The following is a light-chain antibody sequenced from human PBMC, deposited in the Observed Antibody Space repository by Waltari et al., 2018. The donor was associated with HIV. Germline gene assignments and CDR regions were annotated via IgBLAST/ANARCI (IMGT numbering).Light chain of an antibody. V-gene: IGKV3-20*01. CDR1: QSVSSSY. CDR3: QQYGSSPPFT. Sequence: EIVLTQSPGTLSLSPGERATLSCRASQSVSSSYLSWYQPKPGQVPRRLIYGESGRATGIQDRFSGSGSGTDFTLTISRLEPEDFAVYYCQQYGSSPPFTFGPGTKVDIK. J-gene: IGKJ3*01. CDR2: GES.